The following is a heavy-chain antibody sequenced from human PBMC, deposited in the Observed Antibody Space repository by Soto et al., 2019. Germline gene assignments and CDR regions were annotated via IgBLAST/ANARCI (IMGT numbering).Heavy chain of an antibody. CDR3: ARGVYYYDSSGYYVDY. V-gene: IGHV4-30-4*01. J-gene: IGHJ4*02. D-gene: IGHD3-22*01. CDR2: IYYSGST. CDR1: GGSISSGDYY. Sequence: SETLSLTCTVSGGSISSGDYYWSWIRQPPGKGLEWIGYIYYSGSTYYNPSLKSRVTISVDTSKNQFSLKLSPVTAADTAVYYCARGVYYYDSSGYYVDYWGQGTLVTVSS.